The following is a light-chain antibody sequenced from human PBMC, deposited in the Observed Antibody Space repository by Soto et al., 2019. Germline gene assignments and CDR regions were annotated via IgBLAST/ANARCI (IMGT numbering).Light chain of an antibody. CDR1: QGVSSY. CDR2: DAS. V-gene: IGKV3D-11*01. Sequence: EIVLTQSPATLSLSPGERATLSCRASQGVSSYLAWYQQKPGQAPRLLIYDASNRATGIPARFSGSGPGTDFTLTISRLEPEDFAVYYCQQYGSPSWTFGQGTKVDIK. J-gene: IGKJ1*01. CDR3: QQYGSPSWT.